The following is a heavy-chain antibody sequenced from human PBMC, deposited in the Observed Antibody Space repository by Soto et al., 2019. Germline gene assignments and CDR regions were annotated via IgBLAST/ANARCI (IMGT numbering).Heavy chain of an antibody. Sequence: ASVKVSCKASGYTFTSYGISWVRQAPGQGLEWMGWISAYNGNTNYAQKLQGRVTMTTDTSTSTAYMELRNLRSDDTAVYYCASPDSSGYSAFDIWGQGTMVTVSS. V-gene: IGHV1-18*04. CDR2: ISAYNGNT. CDR1: GYTFTSYG. D-gene: IGHD3-22*01. J-gene: IGHJ3*02. CDR3: ASPDSSGYSAFDI.